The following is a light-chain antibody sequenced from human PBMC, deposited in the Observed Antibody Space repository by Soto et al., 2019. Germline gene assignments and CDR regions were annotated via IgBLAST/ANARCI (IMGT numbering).Light chain of an antibody. CDR1: TGAVTSGQY. CDR2: DTS. V-gene: IGLV7-46*01. Sequence: QAVVTQEPSLSVSPGGTVTLTCGSSTGAVTSGQYPYWFQQKPGQAPRTLIHDTSKKHSWIPARFSGSLLGGKAALTLSGAQPEDEADYYCLLSYSGARVFGGGTKLTVL. CDR3: LLSYSGARV. J-gene: IGLJ3*02.